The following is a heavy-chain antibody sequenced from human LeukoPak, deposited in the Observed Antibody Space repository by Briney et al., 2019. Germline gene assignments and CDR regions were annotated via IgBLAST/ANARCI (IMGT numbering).Heavy chain of an antibody. Sequence: PGGSLRLSCAASGFTFSSYAMSWVRQAPGKGLEWVSAISGSGGNIYYVDSVKGRFTISRDNFKNTLYLQMNSLRAEDTAVYYCAKSRDIAVAGTSYYFDYWGQGTLVTVSS. CDR1: GFTFSSYA. V-gene: IGHV3-23*01. D-gene: IGHD6-19*01. J-gene: IGHJ4*02. CDR2: ISGSGGNI. CDR3: AKSRDIAVAGTSYYFDY.